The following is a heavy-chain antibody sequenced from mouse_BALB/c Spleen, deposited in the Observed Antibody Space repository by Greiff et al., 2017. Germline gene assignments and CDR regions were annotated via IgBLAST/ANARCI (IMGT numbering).Heavy chain of an antibody. J-gene: IGHJ1*01. CDR1: GFTFSSYA. Sequence: EVNVVESGGGLVKPGGSLKLSCAASGFTFSSYAMSWVRQTPEKRLEWVASISSGGSTYYPDSVKGRFTISRDNARNILYLQMSSLRSEDTAMYYCARGYDGYFDWYFDVWGAGTTVTVSS. CDR2: ISSGGST. D-gene: IGHD2-3*01. V-gene: IGHV5-6-5*01. CDR3: ARGYDGYFDWYFDV.